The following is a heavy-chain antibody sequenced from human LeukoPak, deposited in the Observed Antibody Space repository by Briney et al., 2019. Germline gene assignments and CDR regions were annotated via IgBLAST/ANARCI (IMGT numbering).Heavy chain of an antibody. CDR3: ATSYSSGWYHHDY. Sequence: SETLSVTCTVSGGTISSYYWSWIRQPPGKRLEWIGYIYYSGSTNYNPSLKSRVTISVDTSKNQFSLKLSSVTAADTAVYYCATSYSSGWYHHDYWGQGTLVTVSS. CDR2: IYYSGST. V-gene: IGHV4-59*01. CDR1: GGTISSYY. J-gene: IGHJ4*02. D-gene: IGHD6-19*01.